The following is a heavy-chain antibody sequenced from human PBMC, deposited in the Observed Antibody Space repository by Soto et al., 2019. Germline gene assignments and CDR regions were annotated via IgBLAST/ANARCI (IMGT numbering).Heavy chain of an antibody. CDR3: ARDQRDIVVVPAAMSDNYYYGMDV. V-gene: IGHV1-69*01. CDR2: IIPIFGTA. Sequence: QVQLVQSGAEVKKPGSSVKVSCKASGGTFSSYAISWVRQAPGQGLEWMGGIIPIFGTANYAQKFQGRVTITADESTSTAYMELSSLRSEDTAVYYCARDQRDIVVVPAAMSDNYYYGMDVWGQGTTVTVSS. CDR1: GGTFSSYA. D-gene: IGHD2-2*01. J-gene: IGHJ6*02.